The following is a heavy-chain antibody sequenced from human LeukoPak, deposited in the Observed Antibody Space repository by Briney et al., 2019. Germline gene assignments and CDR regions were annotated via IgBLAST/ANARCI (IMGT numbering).Heavy chain of an antibody. CDR1: GFTFSSYA. Sequence: GGSLRLSCAASGFTFSSYAMSWVRQAPGKGLEWVSAISGSGGSTYYADSVKGRFTISRDNSKNTLYLQMNSLRAEDTAVYYCAKGDQLYYYGSGSYYTPNGAFDIWGQGTMVTVSS. CDR3: AKGDQLYYYGSGSYYTPNGAFDI. V-gene: IGHV3-23*01. D-gene: IGHD3-10*01. J-gene: IGHJ3*02. CDR2: ISGSGGST.